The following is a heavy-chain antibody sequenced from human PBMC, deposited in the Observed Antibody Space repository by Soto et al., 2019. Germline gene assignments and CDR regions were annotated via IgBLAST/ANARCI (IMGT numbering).Heavy chain of an antibody. CDR2: IHGSGGSA. D-gene: IGHD6-19*01. J-gene: IGHJ5*02. CDR1: GFTFRNYA. CDR3: AKDAVAGHGEGDWFDP. V-gene: IGHV3-23*01. Sequence: EVQLLESGGGLVQPGGSLRLSCAASGFTFRNYAMSWVRQAPGKGLEWVSAIHGSGGSAYYADSVKGRFTVSRDDSKNTLYLQMRSLRVDDTALYYCAKDAVAGHGEGDWFDPWGQGTLVTVSS.